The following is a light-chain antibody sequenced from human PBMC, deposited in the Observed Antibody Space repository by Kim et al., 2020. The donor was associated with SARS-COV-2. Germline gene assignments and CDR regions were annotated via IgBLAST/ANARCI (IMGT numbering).Light chain of an antibody. V-gene: IGLV1-47*01. CDR2: RND. CDR1: TSNIGSND. CDR3: AAWDDSLSGWV. J-gene: IGLJ3*02. Sequence: QSVLTQPPSASEARGQRVTISCSGSTSNIGSNDVSWFQQLPGTAPEVLIYRNDQRPSGVPDRFSGSKSGTSASLAISGLRSEEEADYYCAAWDDSLSGWVFGGGTKVTVL.